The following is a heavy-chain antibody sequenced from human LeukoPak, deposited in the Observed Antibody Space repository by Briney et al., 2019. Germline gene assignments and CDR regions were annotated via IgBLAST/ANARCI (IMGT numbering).Heavy chain of an antibody. V-gene: IGHV4-59*01. CDR3: ARMTTVTTGGWFDP. CDR2: IYYSGST. Sequence: SETLSLTCTVSGGSISSYYWSWIRQPPGKGLEWIGYIYYSGSTNYNPSLKSRVTISVDTSKNQFSLKLSSVTAADTAVYYCARMTTVTTGGWFDPWGQGTLVTVSS. CDR1: GGSISSYY. J-gene: IGHJ5*02. D-gene: IGHD4-11*01.